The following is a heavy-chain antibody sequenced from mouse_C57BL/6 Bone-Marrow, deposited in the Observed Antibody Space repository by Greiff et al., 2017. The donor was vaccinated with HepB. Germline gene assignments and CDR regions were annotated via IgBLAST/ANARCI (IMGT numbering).Heavy chain of an antibody. Sequence: VQLQQSGAELARPGASVKLSCKASGYTFTSYGISWVKQRTGQGLEWIGEIYPRSGNTYYNEKFKGKATLTADKSSSTAYMELRSLTSEDSAVYFCANSSTVVATDAYWGQGTLVTVSA. CDR2: IYPRSGNT. D-gene: IGHD1-1*01. CDR3: ANSSTVVATDAY. V-gene: IGHV1-81*01. J-gene: IGHJ3*01. CDR1: GYTFTSYG.